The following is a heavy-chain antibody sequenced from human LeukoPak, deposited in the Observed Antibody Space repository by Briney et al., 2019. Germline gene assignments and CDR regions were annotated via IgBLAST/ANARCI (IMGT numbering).Heavy chain of an antibody. D-gene: IGHD1-1*01. J-gene: IGHJ6*03. CDR1: GFTFSDYY. Sequence: GGSLRLSCAASGFTFSDYYMSWIRQAPGKGLEWVSYISSSGSTIYYADSVKGRFTISRDNAKNSLYLQMNSLRAEDTAVYYCARDYLKTTAGHYYYHYYMDVWGKGTTVTVSS. CDR2: ISSSGSTI. V-gene: IGHV3-11*01. CDR3: ARDYLKTTAGHYYYHYYMDV.